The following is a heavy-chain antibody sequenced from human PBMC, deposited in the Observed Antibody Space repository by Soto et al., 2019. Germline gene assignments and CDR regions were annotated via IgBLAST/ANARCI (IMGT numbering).Heavy chain of an antibody. D-gene: IGHD3-10*01. Sequence: QLQLQESGPGLVKSSETLSLTCTVSVGSISSSSYYWGWIRQPPGQGLEWIGSIHDSGSTSYNPSLRSRVTISVDTSKNQCSLKLSSVTAGDTAVYYCARRRTYYYGSGSLREALDIWGQGTMVTVSS. CDR2: IHDSGST. CDR3: ARRRTYYYGSGSLREALDI. J-gene: IGHJ3*02. V-gene: IGHV4-39*01. CDR1: VGSISSSSYY.